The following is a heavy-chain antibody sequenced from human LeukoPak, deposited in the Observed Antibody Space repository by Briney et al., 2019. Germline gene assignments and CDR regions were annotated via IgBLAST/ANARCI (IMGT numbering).Heavy chain of an antibody. J-gene: IGHJ4*02. V-gene: IGHV1-18*01. Sequence: GASVKVSCKASGYTFTSYGISWVRQAPGQGLEWMGWISAYNGNTNYAQKLQGRVTMTEDTSTDTAYMELSSLRSEDTAVYYCATLRVGSGSYYRKYYFDYWGQGTLVTVSS. CDR1: GYTFTSYG. CDR2: ISAYNGNT. CDR3: ATLRVGSGSYYRKYYFDY. D-gene: IGHD3-10*01.